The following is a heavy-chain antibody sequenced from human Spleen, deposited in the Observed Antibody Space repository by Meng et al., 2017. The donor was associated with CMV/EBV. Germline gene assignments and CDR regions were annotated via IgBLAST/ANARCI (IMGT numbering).Heavy chain of an antibody. D-gene: IGHD5-18*01. CDR2: INPQSGDT. Sequence: SCKASGYTFSAYYMHWVRQTLGQGLEWMGRINPQSGDTNYAQMFQGRITMTRDTSISTAYMELASLRSDDTAVYYCATGYNYGYEFWGQGTLVTVSS. V-gene: IGHV1-2*06. J-gene: IGHJ4*02. CDR1: GYTFSAYY. CDR3: ATGYNYGYEF.